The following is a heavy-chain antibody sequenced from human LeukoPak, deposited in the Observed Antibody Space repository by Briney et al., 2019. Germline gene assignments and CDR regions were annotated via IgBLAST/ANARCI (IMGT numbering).Heavy chain of an antibody. V-gene: IGHV1-69*13. Sequence: ASVKVSCKASGYTFTNYGITWVRQAPGQGLEWMGGIIPIFGTANYAQKFQGRVTITADESTSTAYMELSSLRSEDTAVYYCLMVRGVDFDYWGQGTLVTVSS. CDR2: IIPIFGTA. CDR1: GYTFTNYG. J-gene: IGHJ4*02. CDR3: LMVRGVDFDY. D-gene: IGHD3-10*01.